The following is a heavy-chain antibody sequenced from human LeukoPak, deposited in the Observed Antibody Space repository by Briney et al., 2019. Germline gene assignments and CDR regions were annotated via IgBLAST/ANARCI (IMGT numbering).Heavy chain of an antibody. D-gene: IGHD5-24*01. J-gene: IGHJ3*02. Sequence: SETLSLTCTVSGGSISSSSYYWGWIRQPPGKGLEWIGSICYSGSTYYNPSLKSRVTISVDTSKNQFSLKLSSVTAADTAVYYCARDGEMATIPDAFDIWGQGTMVTVSS. V-gene: IGHV4-39*07. CDR1: GGSISSSSYY. CDR3: ARDGEMATIPDAFDI. CDR2: ICYSGST.